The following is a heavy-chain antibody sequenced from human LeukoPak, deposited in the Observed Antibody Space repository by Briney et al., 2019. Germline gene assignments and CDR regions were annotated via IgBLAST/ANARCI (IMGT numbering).Heavy chain of an antibody. J-gene: IGHJ4*02. D-gene: IGHD5-24*01. Sequence: PSQTLSLTCTVSGGSISRGGYYWSWIRQHPGKGLEWIGYIYYSGSTYYNPSLKSRVTISVDTSKNQFSLKLSSVTAADTAVYYCARVARRDGYNSFDYWGQGTLVTVSS. CDR1: GGSISRGGYY. CDR3: ARVARRDGYNSFDY. V-gene: IGHV4-31*03. CDR2: IYYSGST.